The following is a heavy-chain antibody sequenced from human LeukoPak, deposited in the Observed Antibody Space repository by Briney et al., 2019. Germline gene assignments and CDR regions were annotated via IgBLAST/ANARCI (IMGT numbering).Heavy chain of an antibody. V-gene: IGHV3-21*01. CDR1: GFTFSSYS. Sequence: PGGSLRLYCAASGFTFSSYSMNWVRQAPGKGLELVSSKGRDRSYMYYADSVKGRFTISRDDAQNSLYLQLTSLRVEDTAIYYCTRDFRGTIDSWGQGTLVTVSS. J-gene: IGHJ4*02. CDR2: KGRDRSYM. D-gene: IGHD1-14*01. CDR3: TRDFRGTIDS.